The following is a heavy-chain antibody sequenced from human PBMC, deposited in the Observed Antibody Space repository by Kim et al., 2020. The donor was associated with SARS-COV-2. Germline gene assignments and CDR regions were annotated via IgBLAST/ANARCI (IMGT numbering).Heavy chain of an antibody. CDR2: INAGNGNT. Sequence: ASVKVSCKASGYTFTSYAMHWVRQAPGQRLEWMGWINAGNGNTKYSQKFQGRVTITRDTSASTAYMELSSLRSEDTAVYYCARVGNSGYDPQGGNWFDPWGQGTLVTVSS. CDR1: GYTFTSYA. D-gene: IGHD5-12*01. J-gene: IGHJ5*02. V-gene: IGHV1-3*01. CDR3: ARVGNSGYDPQGGNWFDP.